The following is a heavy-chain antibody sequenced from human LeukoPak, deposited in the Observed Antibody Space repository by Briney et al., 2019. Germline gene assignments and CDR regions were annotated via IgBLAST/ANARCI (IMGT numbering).Heavy chain of an antibody. CDR3: ARELHDSSGYYRYYHYYYYMDV. J-gene: IGHJ6*03. Sequence: GGSLRLSCAASGFTFSSYNMNWVRQAPGKGLEWVASIKQDGSEKYYVDSVKGRFTISRDNAKNSLYIQMNSLSAEDTAVYHCARELHDSSGYYRYYHYYYYMDVWGKGTTVTVSS. CDR1: GFTFSSYN. V-gene: IGHV3-7*01. D-gene: IGHD3-22*01. CDR2: IKQDGSEK.